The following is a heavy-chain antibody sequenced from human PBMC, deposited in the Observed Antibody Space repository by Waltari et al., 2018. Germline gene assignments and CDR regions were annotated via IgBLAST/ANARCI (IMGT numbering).Heavy chain of an antibody. CDR2: IIPILGIA. J-gene: IGHJ4*02. CDR1: GGTFSSYA. CDR3: ARGPGIGQWLVG. V-gene: IGHV1-69*04. Sequence: QVQLVQSGAEVKKPGSSVKVSCKASGGTFSSYANSWVRQAPGQGLEWMGRIIPILGIANYAQKFQGRVTITADKSTSTAYMELSSLRSEDTAVYYCARGPGIGQWLVGWSQGTLVTVSS. D-gene: IGHD6-19*01.